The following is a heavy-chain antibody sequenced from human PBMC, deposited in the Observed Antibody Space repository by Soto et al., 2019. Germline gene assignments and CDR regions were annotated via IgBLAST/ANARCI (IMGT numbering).Heavy chain of an antibody. CDR2: INAGNDNT. V-gene: IGHV1-3*01. D-gene: IGHD4-4*01. J-gene: IGHJ4*02. Sequence: GASVKVSCKASGYTFTNYAMHWVRQAPGQRLEWMGWINAGNDNTKYSQKFHGRVTITRDTSASTAYMELSSLRSEDTAVYYCARGTPFNYESDFDYWGQGTLVTVSS. CDR1: GYTFTNYA. CDR3: ARGTPFNYESDFDY.